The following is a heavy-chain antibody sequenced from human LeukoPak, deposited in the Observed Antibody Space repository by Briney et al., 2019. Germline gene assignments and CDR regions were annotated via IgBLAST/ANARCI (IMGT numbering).Heavy chain of an antibody. CDR2: INPSGCST. CDR1: GYTFTSYH. J-gene: IGHJ4*02. CDR3: PRSSDGDYDY. Sequence: ASVKGSCKASGYTFTSYHMHWVRQAPGQGLEWMGIINPSGCSTSYAQKFPSRVTMIRATSTRTVYMELSSPRSEGTAVYYCPRSSDGDYDYWGKGTLVTVSS. V-gene: IGHV1-46*01. D-gene: IGHD4-17*01.